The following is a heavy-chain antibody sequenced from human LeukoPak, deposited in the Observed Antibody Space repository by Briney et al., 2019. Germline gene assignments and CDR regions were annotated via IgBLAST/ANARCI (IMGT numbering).Heavy chain of an antibody. D-gene: IGHD5-24*01. J-gene: IGHJ4*02. V-gene: IGHV3-23*01. Sequence: GGSLRLSCEASGFIFRNYYMHWVRQAPGKGLVWVSGISGSSGSTYYADSVKGRFTISRDNSKNTLYLQMNSLRADDTAVYYCAKSGYNRFDYWGQGTLVTVSS. CDR2: ISGSSGST. CDR1: GFIFRNYY. CDR3: AKSGYNRFDY.